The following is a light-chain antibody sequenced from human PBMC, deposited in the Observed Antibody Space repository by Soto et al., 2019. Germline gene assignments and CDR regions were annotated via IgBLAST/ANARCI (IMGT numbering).Light chain of an antibody. Sequence: DIQMTQSPSTLSASVGDRVTITCRARQSISRWLAWYLQKPGKAPKFLIFDASRLESGVPSRFSGSGFGTEFSLTISSHQRDDFAPYFCQQYTSYPYTFGHGTKLQIK. CDR1: QSISRW. CDR3: QQYTSYPYT. J-gene: IGKJ2*01. V-gene: IGKV1-5*01. CDR2: DAS.